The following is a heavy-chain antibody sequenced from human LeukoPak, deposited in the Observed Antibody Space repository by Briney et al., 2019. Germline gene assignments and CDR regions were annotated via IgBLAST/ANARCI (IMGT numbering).Heavy chain of an antibody. D-gene: IGHD6-19*01. Sequence: SETLSLTCAVYGGSFSGYYWSWIRQPPGKGLEWIGEINHSGSTNYNPSLKSRVTISVDTSKNQFSLKLSSVTAADTAVYYCARCRGWYYYYYMDVWGKGTTVTISS. V-gene: IGHV4-34*01. CDR3: ARCRGWYYYYYMDV. J-gene: IGHJ6*03. CDR2: INHSGST. CDR1: GGSFSGYY.